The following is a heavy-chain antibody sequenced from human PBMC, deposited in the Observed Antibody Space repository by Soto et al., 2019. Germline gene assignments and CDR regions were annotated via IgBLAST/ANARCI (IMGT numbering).Heavy chain of an antibody. CDR2: IYYSGST. J-gene: IGHJ4*02. CDR1: GGSIISYY. CDR3: SRDADYGDYVPGFDY. Sequence: SETLSLTCTVSGGSIISYYYSWIQHPQGKGLECIGYIYYSGSTNYTPSLKNRDTISVDTSKNQYSLKLSSVTAADTAVYYCSRDADYGDYVPGFDYWGQGNLVTVSS. V-gene: IGHV4-59*01. D-gene: IGHD4-17*01.